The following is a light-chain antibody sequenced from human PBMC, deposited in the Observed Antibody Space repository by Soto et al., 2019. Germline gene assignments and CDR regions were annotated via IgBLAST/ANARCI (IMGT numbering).Light chain of an antibody. V-gene: IGKV1-6*01. CDR3: QKDTNSPTS. Sequence: AIQMTQSPSSLSASVGDRVTITCRASQGIRNDLGWYQQKPGKAPKLLIYAASSLQSGVPSRFSGSGSGTDFPLTTSTRQPEVFETYYCQKDTNSPTSFGRGPKLEIK. CDR1: QGIRND. CDR2: AAS. J-gene: IGKJ2*01.